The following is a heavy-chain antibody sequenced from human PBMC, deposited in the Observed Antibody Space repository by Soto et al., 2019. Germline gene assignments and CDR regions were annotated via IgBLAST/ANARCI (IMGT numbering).Heavy chain of an antibody. CDR2: IKQDGSEK. CDR3: ARTRSSHCGGDCYGYFDL. J-gene: IGHJ2*01. D-gene: IGHD2-21*02. Sequence: EVQLVESGGGLVQPGGSLRLSCAASGFTFSSYWMSWVRQAPGKGLEWVANIKQDGSEKYYVDSVKGRFTISRDNAKNSLYLQMNSLRAEDTAVYYSARTRSSHCGGDCYGYFDLWGRGTLVTVSS. V-gene: IGHV3-7*05. CDR1: GFTFSSYW.